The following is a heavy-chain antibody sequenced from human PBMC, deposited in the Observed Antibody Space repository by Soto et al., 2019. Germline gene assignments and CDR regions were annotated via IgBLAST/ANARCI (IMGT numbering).Heavy chain of an antibody. CDR3: ARDRPHYGAGSYTVESLDY. CDR1: GGSISSGGYY. CDR2: IYYSGST. J-gene: IGHJ4*02. V-gene: IGHV4-31*03. D-gene: IGHD3-10*01. Sequence: QVQLQESGPGLVKPSQTLSLTCTVSGGSISSGGYYWSWIRQHPGKGLEWIGYIYYSGSTYYNPSLKSRVTMSVDTSKNQFSRKLSSVTAAHTAVYYCARDRPHYGAGSYTVESLDYWGQGTLVTVSS.